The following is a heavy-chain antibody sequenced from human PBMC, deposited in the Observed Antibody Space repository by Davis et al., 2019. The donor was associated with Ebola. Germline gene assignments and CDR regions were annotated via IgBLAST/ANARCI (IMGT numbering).Heavy chain of an antibody. D-gene: IGHD3-10*01. CDR1: GGSFNTYY. Sequence: SETLSLTCAVSGGSFNTYYWNWIRQPPGKGLEWIGEINHSGSSKYNPSLKSRVTMSVDTSKNQVSLGLSSVTAADTAVYYCARSITIIRGVIPWFDPWGQGTLVTVSS. CDR3: ARSITIIRGVIPWFDP. CDR2: INHSGSS. J-gene: IGHJ5*02. V-gene: IGHV4-34*01.